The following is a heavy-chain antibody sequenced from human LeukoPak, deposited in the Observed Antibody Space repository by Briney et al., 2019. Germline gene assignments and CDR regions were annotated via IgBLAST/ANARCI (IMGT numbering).Heavy chain of an antibody. CDR3: ARDGYYFDY. CDR1: GFTFSSYS. D-gene: IGHD2-2*03. CDR2: ISSSSGII. V-gene: IGHV3-48*01. J-gene: IGHJ4*02. Sequence: GGSLRLSCATSGFTFSSYSMTWVRQAPGKGLEWISYISSSSGIIYYADSVKGRFTVSRDNAKNSLYLQMNSLRAEDTAVYYCARDGYYFDYWGQGTLVTVSS.